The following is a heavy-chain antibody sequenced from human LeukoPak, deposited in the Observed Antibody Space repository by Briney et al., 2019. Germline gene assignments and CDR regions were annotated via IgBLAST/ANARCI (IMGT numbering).Heavy chain of an antibody. CDR2: ISYGGNT. D-gene: IGHD3-3*01. CDR1: GDSISSGGYW. CDR3: ARVWSDCYVTNCYISEY. V-gene: IGHV4-31*11. J-gene: IGHJ4*02. Sequence: KSSETLSLTCAVSGDSISSGGYWWSWIRQHLGKGPGWIGYISYGGNTYYNPSLKSRVAISADTPKNQFSLKLSSTTAADTAVYYCARVWSDCYVTNCYISEYWGQGTLVTVSS.